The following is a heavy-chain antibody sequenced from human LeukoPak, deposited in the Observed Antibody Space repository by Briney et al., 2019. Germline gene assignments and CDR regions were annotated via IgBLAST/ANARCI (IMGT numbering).Heavy chain of an antibody. J-gene: IGHJ6*02. CDR2: INLSGGT. Sequence: ASVKVSCKASGYTFTSYYMHWVRQAPGQGLEWMGIINLSGGTNYAQKFQGRVTMTRDTSISTAYMELNRLRSDDTAVYYCARDVQQLANYYYYGLDVWGQGTTVTVSS. CDR1: GYTFTSYY. V-gene: IGHV1-2*02. D-gene: IGHD6-13*01. CDR3: ARDVQQLANYYYYGLDV.